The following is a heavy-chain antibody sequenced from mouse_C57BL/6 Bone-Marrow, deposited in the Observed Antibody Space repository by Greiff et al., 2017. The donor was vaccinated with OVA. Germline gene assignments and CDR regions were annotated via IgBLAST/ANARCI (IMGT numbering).Heavy chain of an antibody. J-gene: IGHJ1*03. CDR1: GYTFTSYW. V-gene: IGHV1-64*01. D-gene: IGHD1-1*01. Sequence: QVQLQQPGAELVKPGASVKLSCKASGYTFTSYWMHWVKQRPGQGLEWIGMIHPNSGSTNYNEKFKSKATLTVDKSSSTAYMQLRSLTSEDSAVYYCARRYYGSHWYFDVWGTGTTVTVSS. CDR3: ARRYYGSHWYFDV. CDR2: IHPNSGST.